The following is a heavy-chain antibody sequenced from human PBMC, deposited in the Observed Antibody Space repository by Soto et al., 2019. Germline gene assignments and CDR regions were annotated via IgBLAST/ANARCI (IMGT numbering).Heavy chain of an antibody. CDR3: VRDSGAKLSRS. V-gene: IGHV1-69*13. CDR2: IVPIYRTA. D-gene: IGHD6-13*01. J-gene: IGHJ4*02. Sequence: SVKVSCKASGGTFSSYRINWVRQAPGQGLEWVGGIVPIYRTADYAQKFQGRVTITADESARTSYMELRSLKSQDTAVYYCVRDSGAKLSRSWGQGTLVAVAS. CDR1: GGTFSSYR.